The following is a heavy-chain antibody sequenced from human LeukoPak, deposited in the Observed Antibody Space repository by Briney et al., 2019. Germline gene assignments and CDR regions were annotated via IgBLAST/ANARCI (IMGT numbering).Heavy chain of an antibody. Sequence: SETLSLTCTVSGGSFSSYYWSWIWQPPEKGLEWIGYIYYSGSTNYNPSLKSRVTISLDTSKNQFSLKLSSVTAADTAVYYCARSELLWFGGVNSGFDYWGQGTLVTVSS. CDR2: IYYSGST. J-gene: IGHJ4*02. V-gene: IGHV4-59*01. D-gene: IGHD3-10*01. CDR1: GGSFSSYY. CDR3: ARSELLWFGGVNSGFDY.